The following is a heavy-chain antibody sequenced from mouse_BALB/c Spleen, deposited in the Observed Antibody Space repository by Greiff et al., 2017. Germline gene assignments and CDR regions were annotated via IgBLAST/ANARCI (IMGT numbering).Heavy chain of an antibody. CDR3: GRYGAMDY. D-gene: IGHD2-14*01. V-gene: IGHV14-1*02. CDR1: GFNIKDYY. Sequence: EVQVVESGAELVRPGALVKLSCKASGFNIKDYYMHWVKQRPEQGLEWIGWIDPENGNTIYDPKFQGKASITADTSSNTAYLQLSSLTSEDTAVYYCGRYGAMDYWGQGTSVTVSS. CDR2: IDPENGNT. J-gene: IGHJ4*01.